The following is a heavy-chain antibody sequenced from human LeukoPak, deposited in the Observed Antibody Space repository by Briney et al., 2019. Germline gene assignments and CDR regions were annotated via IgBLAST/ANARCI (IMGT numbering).Heavy chain of an antibody. J-gene: IGHJ3*02. CDR2: IIPIFGTA. Sequence: GASVKVSCKASGGTFSSYAISWVRQAPGQGLEWMGGIIPIFGTANYAQKFQGRVTITADESTSTAYMELSSLRSEDTAVYYCARGRDGYNLDALQAFDIWGQGTMVTVSS. V-gene: IGHV1-69*13. CDR3: ARGRDGYNLDALQAFDI. D-gene: IGHD5-24*01. CDR1: GGTFSSYA.